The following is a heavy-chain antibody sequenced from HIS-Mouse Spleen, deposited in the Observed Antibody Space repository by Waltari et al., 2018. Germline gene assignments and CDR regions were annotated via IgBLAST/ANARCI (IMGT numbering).Heavy chain of an antibody. D-gene: IGHD6-13*01. CDR3: AREIPYSSSWYDWYFDL. CDR2: IYYSGST. Sequence: QLQLQESGPGLVKPSETLSLTCTVSGGSISSSSYYWGWIRQPPGKGLEWIGGIYYSGSTYYSPALKRRVTISVDTSKNQCALKLSSVTAADTAVYYCAREIPYSSSWYDWYFDLWGRGTLVTVSS. J-gene: IGHJ2*01. V-gene: IGHV4-39*07. CDR1: GGSISSSSYY.